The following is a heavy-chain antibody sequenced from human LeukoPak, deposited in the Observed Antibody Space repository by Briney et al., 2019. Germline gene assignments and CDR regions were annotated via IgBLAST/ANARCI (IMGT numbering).Heavy chain of an antibody. D-gene: IGHD3-3*01. Sequence: PSETLSLTCTVSGDSITSNYWSWIRQPPGKGLEWIGYISFSGSTNYNPSLNSRVTISVDTSKNQFSLKLSSVTAADTAVYYCARVAYFDYWTGYYFDYWGQGTLVTVSS. CDR3: ARVAYFDYWTGYYFDY. V-gene: IGHV4-59*01. CDR2: ISFSGST. J-gene: IGHJ4*02. CDR1: GDSITSNY.